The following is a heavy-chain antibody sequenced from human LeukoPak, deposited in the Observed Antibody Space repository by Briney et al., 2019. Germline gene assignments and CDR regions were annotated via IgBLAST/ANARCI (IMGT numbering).Heavy chain of an antibody. CDR3: ARAVVVPAAQYFDY. CDR2: IIPIFGTA. D-gene: IGHD2-2*01. V-gene: IGHV1-69*05. J-gene: IGHJ4*02. Sequence: GASVKVSCKVSGYTLTELSMHWVRQAPGKGLEWMGGIIPIFGTANYAQKFQGRVTITTDESTSTAYMELSSLRSEDTAVYYCARAVVVPAAQYFDYWGQGTLVTVSS. CDR1: GYTLTELS.